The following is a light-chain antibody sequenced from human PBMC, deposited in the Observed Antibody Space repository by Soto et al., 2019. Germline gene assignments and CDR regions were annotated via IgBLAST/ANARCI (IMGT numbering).Light chain of an antibody. CDR3: QQYCSSPVT. CDR1: QSVTSSY. CDR2: GAS. Sequence: PGERATLSCRASQSVTSSYLAWYLQKPGQAPTLLISGASNRATGIPDRFSGSWSGTDFTLTISRLEPEDFAVYYCQQYCSSPVTFGQGTRLEIK. V-gene: IGKV3-20*01. J-gene: IGKJ5*01.